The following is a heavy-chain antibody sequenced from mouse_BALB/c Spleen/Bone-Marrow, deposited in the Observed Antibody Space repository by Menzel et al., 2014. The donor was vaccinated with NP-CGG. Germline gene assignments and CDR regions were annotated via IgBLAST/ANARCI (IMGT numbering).Heavy chain of an antibody. Sequence: VQLQHPGPELVQPGASVKISCKTSGYTFTDYTIHWVEQSHGKSLEWIGRFNPNNGGINYNQMFRGKATLTVDKSSSSVYMELRSLTSEDSAVYYCARGLWYYWGQGTTLTVSS. CDR3: ARGLWYY. CDR2: FNPNNGGI. CDR1: GYTFTDYT. V-gene: IGHV1-18*01. D-gene: IGHD2-1*01. J-gene: IGHJ2*01.